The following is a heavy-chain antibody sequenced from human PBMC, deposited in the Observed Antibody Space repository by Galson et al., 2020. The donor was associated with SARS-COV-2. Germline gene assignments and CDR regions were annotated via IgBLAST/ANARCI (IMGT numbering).Heavy chain of an antibody. CDR3: ARYSNYYYYYGMDV. CDR2: ISSSSSTI. D-gene: IGHD4-4*01. J-gene: IGHJ6*02. Sequence: QAPGKGLEWVSYISSSSSTIYYADSVKGRFTISRDNAKNSLYLQMNSLRAEDTAVYYCARYSNYYYYYGMDVWGQGTTVTVSS. V-gene: IGHV3-48*01.